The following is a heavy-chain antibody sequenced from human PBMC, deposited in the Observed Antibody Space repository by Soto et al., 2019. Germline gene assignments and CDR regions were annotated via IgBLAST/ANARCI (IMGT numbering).Heavy chain of an antibody. J-gene: IGHJ4*02. CDR2: INPSGGST. CDR3: ALSYSDFDY. D-gene: IGHD4-4*01. V-gene: IGHV1-46*01. Sequence: ASVKVSCKASGYTFTSYYMHWVRQAPGQGLEWMGIINPSGGSTTYAQNFQGRVTMTRDTSTSTVYMELSSLRSEDTAIYYCALSYSDFDYWGQGTLVNVSS. CDR1: GYTFTSYY.